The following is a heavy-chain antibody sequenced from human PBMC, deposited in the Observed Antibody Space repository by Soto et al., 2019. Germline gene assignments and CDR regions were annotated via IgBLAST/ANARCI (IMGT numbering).Heavy chain of an antibody. CDR2: IYYSGST. CDR1: GGSISSYY. Sequence: PSETLSLTCTVSGGSISSYYWSWIRQPPGKGLEWIGYIYYSGSTNYNPSLKSRVTISVDTSKNQFSLKLSSVTAADTAVYYCARDPILSPFDYWGQGTLVTVSS. J-gene: IGHJ4*02. CDR3: ARDPILSPFDY. V-gene: IGHV4-59*01.